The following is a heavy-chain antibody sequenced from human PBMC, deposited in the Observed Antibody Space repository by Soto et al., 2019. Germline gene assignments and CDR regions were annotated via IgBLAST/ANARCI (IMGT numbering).Heavy chain of an antibody. J-gene: IGHJ6*02. D-gene: IGHD6-13*01. CDR1: GFTFSNAW. Sequence: GGSLRLSCAASGFTFSNAWMSWVRQAPGKGLEWVGRIKSKTDGGTTDYAAPVKGRFTISRDDSKNTLYLQMNSLKTGDTAVYYCTTLTGIAAAGTPRDYYYGMDVWGQGTTVTVSS. CDR3: TTLTGIAAAGTPRDYYYGMDV. V-gene: IGHV3-15*01. CDR2: IKSKTDGGTT.